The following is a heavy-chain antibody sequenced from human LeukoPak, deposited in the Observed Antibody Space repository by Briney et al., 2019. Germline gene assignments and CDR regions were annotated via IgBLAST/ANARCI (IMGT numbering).Heavy chain of an antibody. D-gene: IGHD6-6*01. CDR3: ARAGQFIAARPISFDY. V-gene: IGHV4-59*01. Sequence: SETLSLTCTVSGGFISNYYWSWIRQPPGKGLEWIGYIYYSGSTNSNPSLKSRVTISVDTSKNQFSLKLSSVTAADTAVYYCARAGQFIAARPISFDYWGQGTLVTVSS. J-gene: IGHJ4*02. CDR2: IYYSGST. CDR1: GGFISNYY.